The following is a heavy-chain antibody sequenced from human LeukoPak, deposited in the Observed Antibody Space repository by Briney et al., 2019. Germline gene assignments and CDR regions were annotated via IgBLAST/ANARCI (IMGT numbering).Heavy chain of an antibody. Sequence: SETLSLTCTVSGGSISSSDYYWAWIRQPPGKGLEWMGSIYYSGSPYYNPSLKSRVTTSVDTSKNQFSLKLSSVTAADTAVYYCARVGSDYDSSAYTDAFDIWGRGTMVTVSS. D-gene: IGHD3-22*01. CDR1: GGSISSSDYY. J-gene: IGHJ3*02. CDR3: ARVGSDYDSSAYTDAFDI. V-gene: IGHV4-39*07. CDR2: IYYSGSP.